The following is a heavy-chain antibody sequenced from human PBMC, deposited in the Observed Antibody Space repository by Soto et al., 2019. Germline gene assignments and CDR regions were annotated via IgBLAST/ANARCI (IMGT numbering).Heavy chain of an antibody. D-gene: IGHD6-19*01. CDR2: ISYDGSNK. CDR1: GFTFSSYG. J-gene: IGHJ6*02. CDR3: ASSQRVGWLGYYYYYGMDV. Sequence: QVQLVESGGSVVQPGRSLRLSCAASGFTFSSYGMHWVRQAPGKGLEWVAVISYDGSNKYYADSVKGRFTISRDNSKNTLYLQMNSLRAEDTAVYYCASSQRVGWLGYYYYYGMDVWGQGTTVTVSS. V-gene: IGHV3-30*03.